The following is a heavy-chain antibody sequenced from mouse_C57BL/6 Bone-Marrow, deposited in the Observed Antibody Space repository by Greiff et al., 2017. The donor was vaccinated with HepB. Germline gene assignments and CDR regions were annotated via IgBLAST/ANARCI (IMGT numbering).Heavy chain of an antibody. J-gene: IGHJ4*01. D-gene: IGHD1-1*02. Sequence: EVQLVESGGGLVKPGGSLKLSCAASGFTFSSYAMSWVRQTPEKRLEWVATISAGGSYTYYPDNVKGRITISRDNAKNNLYLQMSQLKSEDTAMYYCAREVVYAMDYWGQGTSVTVSS. V-gene: IGHV5-4*01. CDR1: GFTFSSYA. CDR2: ISAGGSYT. CDR3: AREVVYAMDY.